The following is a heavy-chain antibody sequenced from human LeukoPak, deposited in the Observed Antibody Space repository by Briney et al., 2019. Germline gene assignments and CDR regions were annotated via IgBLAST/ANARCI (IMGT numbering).Heavy chain of an antibody. V-gene: IGHV4-61*02. CDR3: ARYRRDGYHFDY. Sequence: SETLSLTCTVSGGSISSGSYYWSWIRQPAGKGLEWIGRIYTSGSTNYNPSLKSRVTISVDTSKNQFSLKLSSVTAADTAVYYCARYRRDGYHFDYWGQGTLVTVSS. J-gene: IGHJ4*02. D-gene: IGHD5-24*01. CDR2: IYTSGST. CDR1: GGSISSGSYY.